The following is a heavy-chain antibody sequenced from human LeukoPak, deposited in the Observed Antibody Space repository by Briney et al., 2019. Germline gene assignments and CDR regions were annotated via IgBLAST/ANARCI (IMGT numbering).Heavy chain of an antibody. Sequence: SETLSLTCTVSGGSISSSSYYWGWIRQPPGKGLEWIGSIYYSGSTYYNPSFKSRFTISVDTSKNQFSLKLSSVTAADTAVYYCARDSRGIAPYNWFDPWGQGTLVTVSS. V-gene: IGHV4-39*07. CDR3: ARDSRGIAPYNWFDP. D-gene: IGHD6-13*01. J-gene: IGHJ5*02. CDR2: IYYSGST. CDR1: GGSISSSSYY.